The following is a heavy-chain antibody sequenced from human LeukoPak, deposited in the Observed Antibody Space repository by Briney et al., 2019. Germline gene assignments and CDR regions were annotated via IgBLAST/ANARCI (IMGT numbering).Heavy chain of an antibody. CDR3: ARDYDILTGYYKGLYP. CDR2: ISAYNGNT. Sequence: ASVKVSCKASGYTFTSYGISWVRQAPGQGLEWMGWISAYNGNTNYAQKLQGRVTMTTDTSTSTAYMELRSLRSDDTAMYYRARDYDILTGYYKGLYPWGQGTLVSVSS. CDR1: GYTFTSYG. D-gene: IGHD3-9*01. J-gene: IGHJ5*02. V-gene: IGHV1-18*01.